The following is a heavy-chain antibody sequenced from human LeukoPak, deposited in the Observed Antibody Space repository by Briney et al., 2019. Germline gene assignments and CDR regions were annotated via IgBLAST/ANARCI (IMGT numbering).Heavy chain of an antibody. CDR2: IYSGGTT. Sequence: GGSLRLSCAASGFTVSSNYMSWVRQAPGKGLEWVSVIYSGGTTYYADSVKGRFTISRDNSKNTLYLQMHSLRAEETAVYYCARVKGLPNYYGMDVWGQGTTVTVSS. D-gene: IGHD4-11*01. J-gene: IGHJ6*02. CDR3: ARVKGLPNYYGMDV. V-gene: IGHV3-66*01. CDR1: GFTVSSNY.